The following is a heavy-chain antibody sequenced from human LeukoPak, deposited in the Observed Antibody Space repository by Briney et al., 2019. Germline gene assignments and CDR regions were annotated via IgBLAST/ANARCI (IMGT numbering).Heavy chain of an antibody. V-gene: IGHV3-30*18. CDR2: ISYDGSNK. CDR3: AKDKIWFGELFLFDY. CDR1: GFTFSSYG. D-gene: IGHD3-10*01. Sequence: HPGGSLRLSCAASGFTFSSYGMHWVRQAPGKGLEWVAVISYDGSNKYYAGSVKGRFTISRDNSKNTLYLQMNSLRAEDTAVYYCAKDKIWFGELFLFDYWGQGTLVTVSS. J-gene: IGHJ4*02.